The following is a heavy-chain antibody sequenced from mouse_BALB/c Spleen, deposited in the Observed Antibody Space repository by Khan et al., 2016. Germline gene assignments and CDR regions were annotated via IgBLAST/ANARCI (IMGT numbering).Heavy chain of an antibody. CDR1: GFNIKDTY. V-gene: IGHV14-3*02. Sequence: VRLQQSGAELVKPGASVKLSCTASGFNIKDTYMHWVKQRPEQGLEWIGRIDPANGNTKYDPKFQGKATITADTSSNKAYLQLSSLTSEDTAVYYCARSPYDYDVGFAYWGQGTLVTVSA. CDR3: ARSPYDYDVGFAY. CDR2: IDPANGNT. D-gene: IGHD2-4*01. J-gene: IGHJ3*01.